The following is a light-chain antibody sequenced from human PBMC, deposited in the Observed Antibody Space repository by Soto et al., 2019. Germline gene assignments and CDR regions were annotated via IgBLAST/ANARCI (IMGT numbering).Light chain of an antibody. Sequence: DIQLTQSPSSLSASVGDTFTITCPASQTVSRYLNWYQQKSGTAPKLLIYAASTLHTGVPSRFSGRGSGTDFTLTINNLQREDFADYFCQQTYSNLWTFGQGTKV. V-gene: IGKV1-39*01. CDR2: AAS. CDR1: QTVSRY. CDR3: QQTYSNLWT. J-gene: IGKJ1*01.